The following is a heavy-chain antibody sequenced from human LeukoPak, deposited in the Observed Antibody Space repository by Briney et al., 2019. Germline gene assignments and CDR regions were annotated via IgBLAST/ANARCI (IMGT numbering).Heavy chain of an antibody. CDR1: GGSFSGYY. J-gene: IGHJ4*02. D-gene: IGHD3-10*01. CDR3: ARNRGAY. CDR2: INHSGST. Sequence: SETLSLTCAVYGGSFSGYYWSWIRQPPGKGLEWIGEINHSGSTNYNPSLKSRVTISVDTSKNQFSLKLSSVTAADTAVCYCARNRGAYWGQGTLVTVSS. V-gene: IGHV4-34*01.